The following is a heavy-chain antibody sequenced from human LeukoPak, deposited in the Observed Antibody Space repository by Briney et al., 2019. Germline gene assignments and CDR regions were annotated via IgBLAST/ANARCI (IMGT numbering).Heavy chain of an antibody. D-gene: IGHD5-24*01. CDR2: IYYSGST. V-gene: IGHV4-59*01. CDR1: GGSISSYY. Sequence: PSETLSLTCTVSGGSISSYYWSWIRQPPGKGLEGIGYIYYSGSTNYNPSLKSRVTISVDTSKNQFSLKLSSVPAADTAVYYCARVRGYRDGYNHPFDYWGQGTLVTVSS. J-gene: IGHJ4*02. CDR3: ARVRGYRDGYNHPFDY.